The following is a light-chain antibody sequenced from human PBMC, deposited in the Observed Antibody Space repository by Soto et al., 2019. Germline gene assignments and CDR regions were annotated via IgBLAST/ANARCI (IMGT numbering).Light chain of an antibody. V-gene: IGLV1-47*02. CDR2: TNN. J-gene: IGLJ1*01. CDR3: SSYTTSSTLV. CDR1: SSNIGRNY. Sequence: QSVLSQPPSASGTPGQRVTISCSGSSSNIGRNYVYWYRQLPGRAPTLLIHTNNQRPSGVPDRFSGSKSGTSASLAVSGLRSQDEADYYCSSYTTSSTLVFGTGTKVTVL.